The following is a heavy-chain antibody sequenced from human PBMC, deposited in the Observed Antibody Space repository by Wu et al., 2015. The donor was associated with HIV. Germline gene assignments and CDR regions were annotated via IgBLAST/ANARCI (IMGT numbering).Heavy chain of an antibody. CDR2: ISAYNGNT. J-gene: IGHJ6*02. CDR3: ARDTLGDSGSYWVIDYYYYGMDV. CDR1: GYTFTSYG. V-gene: IGHV1-18*01. Sequence: QVQLVQSGAEVKKPGASVKVSCKASGYTFTSYGISWVRQAPGQGLEWMGWISAYNGNTNYAQKLQGRVTMTTDTSTSTAYMELRSLRSDDTAVYYCARDTLGDSGSYWVIDYYYYGMDVWGQGTTVTGLL. D-gene: IGHD1-26*01.